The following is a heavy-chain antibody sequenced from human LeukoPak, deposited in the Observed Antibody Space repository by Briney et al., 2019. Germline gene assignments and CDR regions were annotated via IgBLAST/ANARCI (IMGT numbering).Heavy chain of an antibody. J-gene: IGHJ6*03. V-gene: IGHV4-39*01. CDR2: IYYSGST. CDR3: ARLVYDSSVYYYVTAYYYMDV. Sequence: SETLSLTCTVSGGSISSSSYYWGWIRQPPGKGLEWIGSIYYSGSTYYNPSLKSRVTISVDTSKNQFSLKLSSVTAADTAVYYCARLVYDSSVYYYVTAYYYMDVWGKGTTVTISS. D-gene: IGHD3-22*01. CDR1: GGSISSSSYY.